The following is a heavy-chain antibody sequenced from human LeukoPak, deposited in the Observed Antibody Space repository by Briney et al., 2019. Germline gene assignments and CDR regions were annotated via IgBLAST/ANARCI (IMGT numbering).Heavy chain of an antibody. CDR1: GFTFSSYA. CDR2: ISYDGSNK. Sequence: GGSLRLSCAASGFTFSSYAMHWVRQAPGKGLEWVAVISYDGSNKYYADSVKGRFTISRDNSKNTLYLQMNSLRAEDTAVYYCARGWLQSGFDYWGQGTLVTVSS. V-gene: IGHV3-30*04. CDR3: ARGWLQSGFDY. J-gene: IGHJ4*02. D-gene: IGHD5-24*01.